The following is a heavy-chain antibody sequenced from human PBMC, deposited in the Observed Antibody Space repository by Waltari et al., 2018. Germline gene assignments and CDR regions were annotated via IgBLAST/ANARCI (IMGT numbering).Heavy chain of an antibody. J-gene: IGHJ4*02. CDR2: IYYSGSA. V-gene: IGHV4-39*02. Sequence: QLQLQESGPGLVKPSQTLSLTCTVPGRSLNSCSYYWAWIRQPPGKGLEWIGSIYYSGSAYYNPSLNSRVTVSLGAAKNPFSLKLSSVTAADTAVYYCARDPLLLDYWGQGTLVTVSS. D-gene: IGHD2-15*01. CDR1: GRSLNSCSYY. CDR3: ARDPLLLDY.